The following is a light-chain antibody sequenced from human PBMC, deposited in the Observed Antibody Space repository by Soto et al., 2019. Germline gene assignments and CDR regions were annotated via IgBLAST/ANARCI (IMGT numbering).Light chain of an antibody. CDR3: HQYATYPLT. Sequence: EIVLTQSPGTLSLSPGDRATLSCRASQSVGRDYLAWFQHKAGQAPRLLVHGASDRATGIPARFSGSGSGTDFTLTISRLEPEDFAMYYCHQYATYPLTFGGGTKVEI. CDR2: GAS. CDR1: QSVGRDY. V-gene: IGKV3-20*01. J-gene: IGKJ4*01.